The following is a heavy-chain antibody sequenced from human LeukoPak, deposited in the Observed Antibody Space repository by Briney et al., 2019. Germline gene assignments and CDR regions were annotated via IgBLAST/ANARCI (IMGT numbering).Heavy chain of an antibody. J-gene: IGHJ4*02. CDR1: GGSVSSGSYY. CDR2: IYYSGST. D-gene: IGHD3-9*01. Sequence: SETLSLTCTVSGGSVSSGSYYWSWIRQPPGTGLEWIGYIYYSGSTNYNPSLKSRVTISVDTSKNQFSLKLSSVTAADTAVYYCARWTYDILTGYPDYWGQGTLVTVSS. V-gene: IGHV4-61*01. CDR3: ARWTYDILTGYPDY.